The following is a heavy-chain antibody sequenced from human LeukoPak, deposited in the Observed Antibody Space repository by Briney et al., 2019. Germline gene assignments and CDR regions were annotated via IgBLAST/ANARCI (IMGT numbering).Heavy chain of an antibody. D-gene: IGHD3-10*01. J-gene: IGHJ6*03. CDR2: INSDGSST. CDR1: GFTFSSYW. CDR3: ARDRGSYYYYYMDV. Sequence: PGGSLRLSCAASGFTFSSYWMHWVRHAPGKGLVWVSRINSDGSSTIYADSVKGRFTISRDNAKNTLYLQMNSLRAEDTAVYYCARDRGSYYYYYMDVWGKGTTVTVSS. V-gene: IGHV3-74*01.